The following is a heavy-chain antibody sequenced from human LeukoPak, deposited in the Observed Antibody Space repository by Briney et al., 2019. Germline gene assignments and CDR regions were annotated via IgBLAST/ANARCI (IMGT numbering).Heavy chain of an antibody. CDR1: GFTFSSYG. V-gene: IGHV3-23*01. J-gene: IGHJ4*02. CDR3: ARMQTDADYADD. Sequence: GGSLRLSCAASGFTFSSYGMSWVRQAPGKGLEWVSGITGSGGSKYYAASVKGRLTISRDNSKNPLYLQMTSLRAEYTGVYVWARMQTDADYADDWGQGTLVTVSS. CDR2: ITGSGGSK. D-gene: IGHD4/OR15-4a*01.